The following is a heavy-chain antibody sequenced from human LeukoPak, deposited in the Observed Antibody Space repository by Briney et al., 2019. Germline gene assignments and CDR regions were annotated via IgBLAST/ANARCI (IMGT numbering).Heavy chain of an antibody. J-gene: IGHJ4*02. D-gene: IGHD4-11*01. Sequence: GGSLRLSCAASGFTVSSNYMSWVRQAPGKGLEWVSSISSSSSYIYYADSVKGRFTISRDNAKNSLYLQMNSLRAEDTAVYYCARGSNSRGFDYWGQGTLVTVSS. V-gene: IGHV3-21*01. CDR2: ISSSSSYI. CDR1: GFTVSSNY. CDR3: ARGSNSRGFDY.